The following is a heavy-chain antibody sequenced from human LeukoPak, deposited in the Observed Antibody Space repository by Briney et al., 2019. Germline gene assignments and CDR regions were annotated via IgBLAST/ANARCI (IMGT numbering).Heavy chain of an antibody. J-gene: IGHJ4*02. CDR1: GYSNSNGYY. CDR3: ARGAEYYAIWRGYAGYSDY. CDR2: ISHRGST. Sequence: SETLSLTCTVSGYSNSNGYYWGWIRQPPGKGLEWVGSISHRGSTYYNPSLRSRITISLDRSKQKFSLKLTSVTAADTAVYFCARGAEYYAIWRGYAGYSDYWGQGISVTVSS. V-gene: IGHV4-38-2*02. D-gene: IGHD3-3*01.